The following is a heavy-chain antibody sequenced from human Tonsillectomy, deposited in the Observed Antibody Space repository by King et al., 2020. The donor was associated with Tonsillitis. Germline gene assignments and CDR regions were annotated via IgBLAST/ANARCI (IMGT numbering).Heavy chain of an antibody. CDR3: TRSSDDSVTSYTSGYYFDY. CDR2: IRSKAYGGTT. Sequence: VQLVESGGGLVKPGRSLRLSCTTSGFTFGDYAMNWFRQAPGKGLEWVTFIRSKAYGGTTEYAASVKGRFTISSDDYKRIAYLQMNSLKTEDTAVYYCTRSSDDSVTSYTSGYYFDYWGQGTLVTVSS. J-gene: IGHJ4*02. CDR1: GFTFGDYA. V-gene: IGHV3-49*05. D-gene: IGHD3-9*01.